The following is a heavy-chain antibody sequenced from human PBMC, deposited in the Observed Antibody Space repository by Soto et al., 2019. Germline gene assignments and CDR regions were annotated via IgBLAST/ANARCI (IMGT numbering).Heavy chain of an antibody. CDR1: GYTFTSYA. D-gene: IGHD2-15*01. J-gene: IGHJ5*02. V-gene: IGHV1-3*01. CDR3: ARDRSCSGGSCSVRYNWFDP. CDR2: INAGNGNT. Sequence: ASLKVSCKASGYTFTSYAMHWVRQAPGQRLEWMGWINAGNGNTKYSQKFQGRVTITRDTSASTAYMELSSLRSEDTAVYYCARDRSCSGGSCSVRYNWFDPWGQGTLVTVSP.